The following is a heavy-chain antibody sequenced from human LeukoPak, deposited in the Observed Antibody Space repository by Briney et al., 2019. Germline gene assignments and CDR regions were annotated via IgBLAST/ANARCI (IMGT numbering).Heavy chain of an antibody. CDR3: ARVSRITIFGVALADAFDI. V-gene: IGHV4-4*07. D-gene: IGHD3-3*01. J-gene: IGHJ3*02. Sequence: PSETLSLTCTVSGGPISTYYWGWIRQSAGKGLEWIGRIYTRGSTNYNPSLKSRLTMSVDTSKNQFTLKLSSVTAADTAVYYCARVSRITIFGVALADAFDIWGQGTMVTVSS. CDR2: IYTRGST. CDR1: GGPISTYY.